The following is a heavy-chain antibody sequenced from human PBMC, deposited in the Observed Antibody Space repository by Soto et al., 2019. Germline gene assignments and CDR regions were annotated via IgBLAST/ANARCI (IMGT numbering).Heavy chain of an antibody. J-gene: IGHJ6*02. V-gene: IGHV4-61*01. CDR1: GGSVRSVNHF. CDR3: ARGGEPIAYYGLDX. Sequence: PSETLSLTFSVSGGSVRSVNHFWNWIRQPTGRGLEWLGYMYYTGVTNYNPSLKSRVSMSLDTSKEQFSLNLTSLIAADTAVYYCARGGEPIAYYGLDXWGQGTTVTVS. D-gene: IGHD2-21*01. CDR2: MYYTGVT.